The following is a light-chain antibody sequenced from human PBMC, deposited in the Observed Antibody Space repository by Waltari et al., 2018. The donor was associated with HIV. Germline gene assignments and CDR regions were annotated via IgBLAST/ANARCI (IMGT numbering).Light chain of an antibody. Sequence: EIVLTQSPATLSLSPGERATLSCRASQSVSSYLAWYQQKPGQAPRLLIYDASNRATGIPARFSGSGSGTDLTLTISSLEPEDFAVYYCQQRSNSPRTFGQGTKVEFK. V-gene: IGKV3-11*01. J-gene: IGKJ1*01. CDR3: QQRSNSPRT. CDR1: QSVSSY. CDR2: DAS.